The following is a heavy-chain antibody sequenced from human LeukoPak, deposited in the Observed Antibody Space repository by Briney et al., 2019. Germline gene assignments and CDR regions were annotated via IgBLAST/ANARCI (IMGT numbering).Heavy chain of an antibody. J-gene: IGHJ5*02. CDR1: GGSISSYY. CDR2: IYYSGST. V-gene: IGHV4-59*01. D-gene: IGHD3-10*01. CDR3: ARLGLLWFAELFTWFDP. Sequence: SETLSLTCTDSGGSISSYYWSWIRQPPGKGLEWIGYIYYSGSTNYNPSLKSRVTISVDTSKNQFSLKLSSVTAADTAVYYCARLGLLWFAELFTWFDPWGQGTLVTVSS.